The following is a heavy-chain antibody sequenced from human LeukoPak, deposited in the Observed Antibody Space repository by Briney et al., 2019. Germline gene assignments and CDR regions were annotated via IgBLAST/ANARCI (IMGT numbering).Heavy chain of an antibody. CDR3: ARALYSGHADLFDS. V-gene: IGHV3-53*01. J-gene: IGHJ4*02. CDR1: GFTVSGTY. D-gene: IGHD5-12*01. Sequence: GGSLRLSCAVSGFTVSGTYMSWVRQAPGKGLEWVSVIYSGGNTYYSDSVKGGFAISRDTSKNTLYLQMNSLRAEDTAVYYCARALYSGHADLFDSWGQGTLVTVSS. CDR2: IYSGGNT.